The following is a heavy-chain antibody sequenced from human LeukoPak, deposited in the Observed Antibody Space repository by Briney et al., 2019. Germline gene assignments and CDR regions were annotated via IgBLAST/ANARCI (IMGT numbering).Heavy chain of an antibody. Sequence: ASVRVSCKASGYTFTSYGISWVRQAPGQGLEWMGWISAYNGNTNYAQKLKGRVTMPTDTSTSTAYMELRSLRSDDTAVYYCASLVRGSYFDAFDIWGQGTMVTVSS. CDR1: GYTFTSYG. CDR2: ISAYNGNT. J-gene: IGHJ3*02. D-gene: IGHD1-26*01. CDR3: ASLVRGSYFDAFDI. V-gene: IGHV1-18*01.